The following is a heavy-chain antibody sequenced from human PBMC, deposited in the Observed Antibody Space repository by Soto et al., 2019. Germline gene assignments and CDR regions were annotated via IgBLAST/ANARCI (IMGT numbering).Heavy chain of an antibody. CDR2: ISGYNGDT. V-gene: IGHV1-18*01. Sequence: ASVKVSCKASGYTFTRYGISWVRQAPGQGLEWMGWISGYNGDTNYAQKFQDRVSMTIDTSTGTAYMELRSLTSDDTAVYYCADPVPAPTHYDYYDMDVWGQGTTVT. CDR1: GYTFTRYG. D-gene: IGHD2-2*01. J-gene: IGHJ6*02. CDR3: ADPVPAPTHYDYYDMDV.